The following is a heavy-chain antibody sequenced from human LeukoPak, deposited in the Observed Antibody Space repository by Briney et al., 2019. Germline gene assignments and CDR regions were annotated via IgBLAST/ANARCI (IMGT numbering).Heavy chain of an antibody. J-gene: IGHJ4*02. D-gene: IGHD3-22*01. CDR2: ISAYNGNT. Sequence: ASVKVSCKASGYTFTSYGISWVRQAPGQGLEWMGWISAYNGNTNYAQKLQGRVTMTTDTSTSTDYMELRSLRSDDTAVYYCARLPRNYYDSSGYYLMEFDYWGQGTLVTVSS. CDR1: GYTFTSYG. CDR3: ARLPRNYYDSSGYYLMEFDY. V-gene: IGHV1-18*01.